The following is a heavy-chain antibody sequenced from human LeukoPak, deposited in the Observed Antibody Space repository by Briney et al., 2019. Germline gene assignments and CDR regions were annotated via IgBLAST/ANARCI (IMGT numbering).Heavy chain of an antibody. Sequence: SETLSITCTVSGGSISSYYWSWIRQPPGKGLEWIGYIYYSGSTNYNPSLKSRVTISVDTSKNQFSLKLSSVTAADTAVYYCARGVRAAGAFDIWGQGTMVTVSS. CDR2: IYYSGST. V-gene: IGHV4-59*01. CDR3: ARGVRAAGAFDI. CDR1: GGSISSYY. J-gene: IGHJ3*02. D-gene: IGHD6-25*01.